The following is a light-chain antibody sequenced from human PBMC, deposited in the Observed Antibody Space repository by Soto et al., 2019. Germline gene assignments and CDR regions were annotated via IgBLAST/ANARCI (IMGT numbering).Light chain of an antibody. CDR1: SSDVGGYNY. CDR2: DVS. Sequence: QSVLTQPASVSGSPGQSITISCIGTSSDVGGYNYVSWYQQHPGKVPKLMIYDVSNRPSGVSNRFSGSKSGNTASLTISGLQAEDEADYYCSSYTTSSTWVFGGGPKLTVL. V-gene: IGLV2-14*01. J-gene: IGLJ3*02. CDR3: SSYTTSSTWV.